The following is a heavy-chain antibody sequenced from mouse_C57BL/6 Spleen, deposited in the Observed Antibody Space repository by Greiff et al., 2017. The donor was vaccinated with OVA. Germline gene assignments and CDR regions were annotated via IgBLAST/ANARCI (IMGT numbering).Heavy chain of an antibody. CDR2: IDPSDSYT. D-gene: IGHD2-1*01. V-gene: IGHV1-59*01. CDR3: ARLDGNTY. CDR1: GYTFTSYW. Sequence: QVQLQQPGAEPVRPGTSVKLSCKASGYTFTSYWMHWVKQRPGQGLEWIGVIDPSDSYTNYNQKFKGQATLTVDTSSSTAYMQLSSLTTADSAVYYCARLDGNTYWGQGTTLTVSS. J-gene: IGHJ2*01.